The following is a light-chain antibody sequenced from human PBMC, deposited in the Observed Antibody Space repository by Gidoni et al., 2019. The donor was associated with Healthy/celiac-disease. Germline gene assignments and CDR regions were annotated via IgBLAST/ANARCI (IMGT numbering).Light chain of an antibody. CDR3: QQYDNLPIFT. V-gene: IGKV1-33*01. CDR1: QDRSNY. J-gene: IGKJ3*01. CDR2: DAS. Sequence: DIQLTQSPSSLSASVGDRVTLTCQASQDRSNYLNWYQQKPGKAPKLLIYDASNLETGVPSRFSGSGSGTDFTFTISSLQPEDIATYYCQQYDNLPIFTFGPGTKVDIK.